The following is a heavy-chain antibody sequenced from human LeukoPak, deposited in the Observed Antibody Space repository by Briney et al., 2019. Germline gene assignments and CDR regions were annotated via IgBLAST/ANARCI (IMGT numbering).Heavy chain of an antibody. Sequence: SETLSLTCTVSGGSISSYYWSWIRQPPGKGLEWIGYIYYSGSTNYNPSLKSRVTISVDTSKNQFSLKLSSVTAADTAVYYCAGKVVVVPAAIQGDYYYYMDVWGKGTTVTVSS. CDR3: AGKVVVVPAAIQGDYYYYMDV. J-gene: IGHJ6*03. V-gene: IGHV4-59*01. CDR1: GGSISSYY. CDR2: IYYSGST. D-gene: IGHD2-2*02.